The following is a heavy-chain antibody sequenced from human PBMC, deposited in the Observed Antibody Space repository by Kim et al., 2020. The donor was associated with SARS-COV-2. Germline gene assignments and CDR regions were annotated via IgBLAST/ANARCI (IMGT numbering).Heavy chain of an antibody. CDR2: IKQDGSEK. CDR3: ARDGEYQLLLGYYYYGMDV. D-gene: IGHD2-2*01. Sequence: GGSLRLSCAASGFTFSSYWMSWVRQAPGKGLEWVANIKQDGSEKYYVDSVKGRFTISRDNAKNSLYLQMNSLRAEDTAVYYCARDGEYQLLLGYYYYGMDVWGQGTTVTVSS. CDR1: GFTFSSYW. J-gene: IGHJ6*02. V-gene: IGHV3-7*03.